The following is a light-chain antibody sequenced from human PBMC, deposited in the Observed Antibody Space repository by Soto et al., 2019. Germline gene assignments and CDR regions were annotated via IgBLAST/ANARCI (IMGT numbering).Light chain of an antibody. CDR2: AAS. CDR1: QSISNY. CDR3: QHSYSAPLT. Sequence: DIQMTQSPSSLSASVGDRVTITCRASQSISNYLCWYQQKPGKAPKLLIYAASSLQSGVPSRFSRSGSGTDFTLTISSLQPEDFATYYCQHSYSAPLTFGGGTKVEI. V-gene: IGKV1-39*01. J-gene: IGKJ4*01.